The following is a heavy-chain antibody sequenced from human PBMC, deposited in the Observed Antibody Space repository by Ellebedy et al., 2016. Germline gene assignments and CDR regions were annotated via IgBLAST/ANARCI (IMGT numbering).Heavy chain of an antibody. Sequence: SETLSLTCNVSGVSISSDYWNWIRRPPGKGLEWIGYVFHTGNTNYNPSLKSRVTISVDTSKNQFSLKLSSVTAADTAVYYCARRSFTGWFDPWGQGTLVTVSS. CDR2: VFHTGNT. CDR1: GVSISSDY. CDR3: ARRSFTGWFDP. D-gene: IGHD1-14*01. V-gene: IGHV4-59*12. J-gene: IGHJ5*02.